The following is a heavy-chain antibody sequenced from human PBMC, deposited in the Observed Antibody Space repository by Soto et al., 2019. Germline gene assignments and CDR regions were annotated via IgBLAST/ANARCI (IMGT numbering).Heavy chain of an antibody. Sequence: GETLKISCKGSGYSYTSYWIGWVRQMPWKGLEWMGTIYPGDSDTRYSPSFQGQVTISADKSISTAYLQWSSLKASDTAMYYCARSGYYYDSSGYYPDYWGQGTLVTVSS. V-gene: IGHV5-51*01. CDR3: ARSGYYYDSSGYYPDY. J-gene: IGHJ4*02. CDR2: IYPGDSDT. CDR1: GYSYTSYW. D-gene: IGHD3-22*01.